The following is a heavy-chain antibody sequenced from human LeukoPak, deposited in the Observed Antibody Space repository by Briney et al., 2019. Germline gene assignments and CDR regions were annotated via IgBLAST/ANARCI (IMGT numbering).Heavy chain of an antibody. V-gene: IGHV1-69*04. CDR1: GGTFSSYA. CDR3: AGGRFRTDSSDAFDI. J-gene: IGHJ3*02. D-gene: IGHD3-22*01. CDR2: IISIFGIA. Sequence: GASVKVSCKASGGTFSSYAISWVRQAPGQGLEWMGRIISIFGIANYAQKFQGRVTITADKSTSTAYMELSSLRSEDTAVYYCAGGRFRTDSSDAFDIWGQGTMVTVSS.